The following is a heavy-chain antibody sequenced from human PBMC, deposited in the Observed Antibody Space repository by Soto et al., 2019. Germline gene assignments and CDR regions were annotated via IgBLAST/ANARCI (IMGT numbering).Heavy chain of an antibody. CDR3: AREADTAMVGDYYYYYMDV. CDR2: IYYRGNT. V-gene: IGHV4-39*07. J-gene: IGHJ6*03. CDR1: GDSINSDKYY. Sequence: SETMSLTCSVSGDSINSDKYYWGWIRQPPGKGLEWIGSIYYRGNTYYNPSLQSRVTISVDTSKNQFSLKLSSVTAADTAVYYCAREADTAMVGDYYYYYMDVWGKGTTVTV. D-gene: IGHD5-18*01.